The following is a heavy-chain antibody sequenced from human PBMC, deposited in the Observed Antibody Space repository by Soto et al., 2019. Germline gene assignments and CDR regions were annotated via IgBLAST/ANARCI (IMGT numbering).Heavy chain of an antibody. J-gene: IGHJ6*04. D-gene: IGHD2-2*01. Sequence: SGPTLVNPTQPLTLACSVSGFSLINTGMCVSWIRQPPGKALEWLARIDWDDDRHYNRSLRTRLTISQDTIKNQVALTVANLDPVDTATFFCATCSTYSFYQAVWAKGPTVPVSS. V-gene: IGHV2-70*11. CDR2: IDWDDDR. CDR1: GFSLINTGMC. CDR3: ATCSTYSFYQAV.